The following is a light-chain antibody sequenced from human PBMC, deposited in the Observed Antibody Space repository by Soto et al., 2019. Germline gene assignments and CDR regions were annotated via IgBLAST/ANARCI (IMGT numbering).Light chain of an antibody. J-gene: IGKJ5*01. V-gene: IGKV3D-20*02. CDR2: GAS. Sequence: EIVLTQSPGTLSLSPGERATLSCRASQSVSSSYLAWYQQKPGQAPRLLIYGASSRATGIPDRLSGSGSGTDFTLNIRSLEPEHFAVEDGQQRMNWPRTFGQGTRMEIK. CDR3: QQRMNWPRT. CDR1: QSVSSSY.